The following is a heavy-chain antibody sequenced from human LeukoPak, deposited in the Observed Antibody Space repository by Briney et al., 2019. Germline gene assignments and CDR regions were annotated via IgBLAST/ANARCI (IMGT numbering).Heavy chain of an antibody. CDR3: ATPHTGPGGGTNYPPHY. CDR2: ISASGGTT. CDR1: GFTFSYYA. Sequence: GGSLRLSCAASGFTFSYYAMSWVRQAPGKGPEWVSRISASGGTTYYTDSVKGRFTISRDNSKNTLYLQMNSLRAEDTALYYCATPHTGPGGGTNYPPHYWGQGTLVTVSS. J-gene: IGHJ4*02. V-gene: IGHV3-23*01. D-gene: IGHD3-10*01.